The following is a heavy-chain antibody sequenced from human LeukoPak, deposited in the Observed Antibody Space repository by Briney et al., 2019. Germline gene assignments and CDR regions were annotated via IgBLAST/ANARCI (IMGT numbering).Heavy chain of an antibody. D-gene: IGHD3-3*01. CDR3: ARGYDFWSGSRLFDY. CDR2: INSDGSST. J-gene: IGHJ4*02. V-gene: IGHV3-74*01. CDR1: GFTFSSYW. Sequence: GGSLRLSCAASGFTFSSYWMHWVRQAPGKGLVWVSRINSDGSSTSYADSVKGRFTISRDNAKNTLYLQMNSLRAEDTAVYYCARGYDFWSGSRLFDYWGQGTLVTVSS.